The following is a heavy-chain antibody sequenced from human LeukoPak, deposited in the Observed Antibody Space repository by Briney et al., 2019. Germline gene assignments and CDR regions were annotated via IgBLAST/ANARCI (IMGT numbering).Heavy chain of an antibody. CDR1: GFTFSSYA. Sequence: GRSLRLSCVASGFTFSSYALHWVRQAPGKGVEWVSLICGDGGSTYYADSVKGRFTISRDNSKNSLYLQMNSLRTEDTALYYCAKDKGVVVPAALYFDYWGQGTLVTVSS. CDR2: ICGDGGST. J-gene: IGHJ4*02. CDR3: AKDKGVVVPAALYFDY. V-gene: IGHV3-43*02. D-gene: IGHD2-2*01.